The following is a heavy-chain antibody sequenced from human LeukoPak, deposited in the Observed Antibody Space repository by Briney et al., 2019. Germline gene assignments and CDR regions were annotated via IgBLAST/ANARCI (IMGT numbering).Heavy chain of an antibody. CDR1: GGSFSGYY. V-gene: IGHV4-34*01. J-gene: IGHJ6*03. CDR2: INHSGST. D-gene: IGHD1-26*01. Sequence: SETLSLTCAVYGGSFSGYYWSWIRQPPGKGLEWIGEINHSGSTNYNPSLESRVTISVDTSKNQFSLRLSSVTAADTAVYYCARLIVGATTAYYYYMDVWGKGTTVTISS. CDR3: ARLIVGATTAYYYYMDV.